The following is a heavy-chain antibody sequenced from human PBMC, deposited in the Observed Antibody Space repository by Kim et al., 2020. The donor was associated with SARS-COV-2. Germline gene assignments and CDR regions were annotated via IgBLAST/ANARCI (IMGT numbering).Heavy chain of an antibody. J-gene: IGHJ6*02. CDR3: LRASGYSYDLDV. CDR2: ISSCNSNT. Sequence: GGSLRLSCAASGFTFNTYIMNWVRQAPGKGLEWVSYISSCNSNTYYADSEKGRFTISRDTAKNSLFLQMHSLSDADTAVDYWLRASGYSYDLDVWGQGNT. CDR1: GFTFNTYI. V-gene: IGHV3-48*02. D-gene: IGHD2-15*01.